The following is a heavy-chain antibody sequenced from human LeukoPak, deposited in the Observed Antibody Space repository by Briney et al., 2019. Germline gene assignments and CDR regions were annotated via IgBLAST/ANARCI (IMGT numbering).Heavy chain of an antibody. J-gene: IGHJ5*02. Sequence: GASVKVSCKASGYTFTGYYMHWVRQAPGQGLEWMGWINPNSGGTNYAQKFQGRVTMTTDTSTSTAYMELRSLRSDDTAVYYCARDERGDSSGYYFELLRFDPWGQGTLVTVSS. D-gene: IGHD3-22*01. CDR1: GYTFTGYY. CDR3: ARDERGDSSGYYFELLRFDP. V-gene: IGHV1-2*02. CDR2: INPNSGGT.